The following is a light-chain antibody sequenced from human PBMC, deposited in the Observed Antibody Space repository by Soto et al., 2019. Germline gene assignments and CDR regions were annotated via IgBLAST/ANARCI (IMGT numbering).Light chain of an antibody. J-gene: IGKJ1*01. CDR2: AAS. CDR3: QQSYSTLRWT. CDR1: QRISTY. V-gene: IGKV1-39*01. Sequence: DIQMTQSPSCLSASVGERGTITWRASQRISTYLNWYQQKPGKAPKLLIYAASSLQTGVPSRFSGSGSGTDFTLTITSRQPEDFATYSCQQSYSTLRWTFGQGTKVEIK.